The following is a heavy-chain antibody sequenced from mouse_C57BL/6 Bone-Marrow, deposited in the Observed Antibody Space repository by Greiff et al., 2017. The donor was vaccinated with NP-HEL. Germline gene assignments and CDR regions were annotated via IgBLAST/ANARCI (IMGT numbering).Heavy chain of an antibody. V-gene: IGHV5-17*01. CDR2: ISSGSSTI. CDR1: GFTFSDYG. CDR3: ARWVTTVVATDWYFDV. Sequence: EVKLVESGGGLVKPGGSLKLSCAASGFTFSDYGMHWVRQAPEKGLEWVAYISSGSSTIYYADTVKGRFTISRDNAKNTLFLQMTSLRSEDTAMYYCARWVTTVVATDWYFDVWGTGTTVTVSS. J-gene: IGHJ1*03. D-gene: IGHD1-1*01.